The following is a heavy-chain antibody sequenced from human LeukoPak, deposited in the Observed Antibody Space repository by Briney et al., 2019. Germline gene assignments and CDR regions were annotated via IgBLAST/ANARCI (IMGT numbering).Heavy chain of an antibody. Sequence: AGGSLRLSCAASGFTFSSYGMHWVRQAPGKGLEWVAFIRYDGSNKYYADSVKGRFTISRDNSKNTLYLQMNSLRAEDTAVYYCAKDHFYIAAATHYYYYYYMDVWGKGTTVTISS. CDR1: GFTFSSYG. CDR3: AKDHFYIAAATHYYYYYYMDV. CDR2: IRYDGSNK. V-gene: IGHV3-30*02. D-gene: IGHD6-13*01. J-gene: IGHJ6*03.